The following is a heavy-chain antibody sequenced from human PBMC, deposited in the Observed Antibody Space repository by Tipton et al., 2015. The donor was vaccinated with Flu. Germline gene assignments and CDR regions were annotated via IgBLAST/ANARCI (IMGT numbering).Heavy chain of an antibody. CDR2: IKQGASEK. CDR3: AGGSGWLITD. CDR1: GFRFNTFW. D-gene: IGHD6-19*01. Sequence: SLRLSCAASGFRFNTFWMNWVRQALGKGLEWVAIIKQGASEKLYVDSVEGRFTISRDNAKNSLSLQMDSLRGDDTAVYYCAGGSGWLITDWGQGTLVTVSS. J-gene: IGHJ4*02. V-gene: IGHV3-7*04.